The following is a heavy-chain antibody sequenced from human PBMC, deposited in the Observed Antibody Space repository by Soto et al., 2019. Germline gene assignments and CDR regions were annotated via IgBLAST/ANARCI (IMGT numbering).Heavy chain of an antibody. V-gene: IGHV1-69*01. Sequence: QVQLVQSGAEVKRPGSSVKVSCKISGGTFSNGAFSWVRQAPGQGLEWMGGIIPLFGTPSYAQKFQGRVTVTADESSSTVYMELSSLTSEDTAIYYCANERVGEMATWGYFDYWGQGTLVSVSS. J-gene: IGHJ4*02. CDR3: ANERVGEMATWGYFDY. CDR1: GGTFSNGA. D-gene: IGHD3-10*01. CDR2: IIPLFGTP.